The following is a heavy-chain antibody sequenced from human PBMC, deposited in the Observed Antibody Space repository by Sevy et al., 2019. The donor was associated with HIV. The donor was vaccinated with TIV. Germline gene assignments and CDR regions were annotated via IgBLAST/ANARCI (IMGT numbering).Heavy chain of an antibody. Sequence: GGSLRLSCAASGFTVSNNYMSWVRQAPGRGLEWVSVIYTDGSTYYVDSVKGRFTISRDDSKNTLYLQMNSLRAEDTAVYYCARDHGGVQDWYFDLWGRGTLVTVSS. J-gene: IGHJ2*01. CDR3: ARDHGGVQDWYFDL. D-gene: IGHD2-8*02. CDR2: IYTDGST. CDR1: GFTVSNNY. V-gene: IGHV3-53*01.